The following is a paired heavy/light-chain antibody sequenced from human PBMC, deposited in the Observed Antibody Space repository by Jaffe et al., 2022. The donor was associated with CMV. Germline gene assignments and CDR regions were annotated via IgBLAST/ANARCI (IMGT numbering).Light chain of an antibody. CDR3: GTWDSSLSAWV. CDR1: SSNIGKNY. CDR2: ENT. Sequence: QSVLTQPPSLSAAPGQTVTISCSGSSSNIGKNYVSWYQQLPGTAPKLLIYENTKRPSGIPDRFSGSKSGASATLGITGLQTGDEADYYCGTWDSSLSAWVFGGGTKLTVL. V-gene: IGLV1-51*02. J-gene: IGLJ3*02.
Heavy chain of an antibody. D-gene: IGHD2-2*02. CDR2: MYDSRST. Sequence: QVQLQESGPGLVKPSETLSLTCSVSGVSVTSAFSQWSWIRQPPGKGLEWIGYMYDSRSTKYNPSLQSRATISVDTSKNQFSLKLTSVTAADTAAYFCARFVVPAGILSRNPNSDYLYYYAMDVWGQGTTVSVSS. J-gene: IGHJ6*02. CDR1: GVSVTSAFSQ. V-gene: IGHV4-61*01. CDR3: ARFVVPAGILSRNPNSDYLYYYAMDV.